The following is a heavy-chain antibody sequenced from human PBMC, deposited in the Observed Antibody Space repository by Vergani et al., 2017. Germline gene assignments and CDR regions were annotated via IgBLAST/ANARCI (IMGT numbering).Heavy chain of an antibody. D-gene: IGHD3-3*01. J-gene: IGHJ4*02. CDR3: ARDAATIFGVVIYYFDY. V-gene: IGHV4-38-2*02. Sequence: QVQLQESGPGLVKPSETLSLTCTVSGYSISSGYYWGWIRQPPGKGLEWIGSIYNSGRPYYNPSLKSRVTISVDTSKNQFSLRLSSVTAADTAVYYCARDAATIFGVVIYYFDYWGQGTLVTVSS. CDR1: GYSISSGYY. CDR2: IYNSGRP.